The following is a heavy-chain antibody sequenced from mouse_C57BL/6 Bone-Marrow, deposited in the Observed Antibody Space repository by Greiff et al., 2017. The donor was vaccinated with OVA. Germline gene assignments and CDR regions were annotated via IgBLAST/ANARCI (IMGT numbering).Heavy chain of an antibody. D-gene: IGHD1-2*01. CDR1: GYSITSGYY. CDR3: ARFHYDYAMDY. CDR2: ISYDGSN. Sequence: EVKLMESGPGLVKPSQSLSLTCSVTGYSITSGYYWNWIRQFPGNKLEWMGYISYDGSNNYNPSLKNRISITRDTSKNQFFLKLNSVTTEDTATYYCARFHYDYAMDYWGQGTSVTVSS. J-gene: IGHJ4*01. V-gene: IGHV3-6*01.